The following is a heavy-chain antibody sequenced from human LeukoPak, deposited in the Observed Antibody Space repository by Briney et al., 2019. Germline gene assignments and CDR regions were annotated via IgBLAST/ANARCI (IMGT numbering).Heavy chain of an antibody. Sequence: SETLSLTCAVYGGSFSGYYWSWIRQPPGKGLEWIGEINHSGSTNYNPSLTSRVTISVDTSKNQFSLKLSSVTAADTAVYYCARQGAYYDILTGYYAPYYFDYWGQGTLVTVSS. CDR3: ARQGAYYDILTGYYAPYYFDY. D-gene: IGHD3-9*01. V-gene: IGHV4-34*01. CDR2: INHSGST. J-gene: IGHJ4*02. CDR1: GGSFSGYY.